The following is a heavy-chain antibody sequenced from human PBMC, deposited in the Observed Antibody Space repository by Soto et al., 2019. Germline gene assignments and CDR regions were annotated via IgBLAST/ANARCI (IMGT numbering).Heavy chain of an antibody. CDR1: GISFINHY. CDR3: AKRPLHHFDY. Sequence: ASVKVSCKASGISFINHYVHWVRQAPGQGPEWMGVINPAGSVTVYALKLQDRVTVTRDTSTSTVYMELNSLRAEDTATYYCAKRPLHHFDYWGQGALVTVSS. V-gene: IGHV1-46*01. CDR2: INPAGSVT. J-gene: IGHJ4*02.